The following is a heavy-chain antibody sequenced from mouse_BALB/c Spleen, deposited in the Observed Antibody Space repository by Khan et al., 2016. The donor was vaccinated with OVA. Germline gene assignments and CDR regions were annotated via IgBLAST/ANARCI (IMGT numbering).Heavy chain of an antibody. CDR1: GHTFTNFG. V-gene: IGHV9-3-1*01. J-gene: IGHJ4*01. D-gene: IGHD2-10*01. CDR3: ARHSYFSYAMDN. Sequence: QIQLVQSGPELKKPGETVKISCKASGHTFTNFGMNWVKQAPGKGLKWMGWINTYTGEPTYADDFNGRFAFSLEASASTAYLQINNLTNEDTATYYSARHSYFSYAMDNWGQGTSVTVSS. CDR2: INTYTGEP.